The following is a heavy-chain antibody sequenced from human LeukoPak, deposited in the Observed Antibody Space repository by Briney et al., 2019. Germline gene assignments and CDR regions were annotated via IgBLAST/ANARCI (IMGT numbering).Heavy chain of an antibody. V-gene: IGHV3-7*01. J-gene: IGHJ4*02. CDR3: ARGGARYLDS. D-gene: IGHD3-9*01. CDR2: MKEDGSDI. CDR1: GGSFSGYY. Sequence: ETLSLTCAVYGGSFSGYYWSWVRQAPGKGLEWVAKMKEDGSDIHYVDSVKGRFTICRDNAKNSLCLQMSSLRVEDTAVYYCARGGARYLDSWGQGILVTVSS.